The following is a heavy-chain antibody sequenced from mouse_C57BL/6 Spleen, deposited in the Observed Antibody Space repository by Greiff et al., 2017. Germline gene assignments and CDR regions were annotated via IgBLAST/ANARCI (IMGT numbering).Heavy chain of an antibody. CDR2: IDPSDSYT. J-gene: IGHJ2*01. Sequence: VQLQQSGAELVKPGASVKLSCKASGYTFTSYWMQWVKQRPGQGLEWIGEIDPSDSYTNYNQKFKGKATLTVDTSSSTAYMQLSSLTSEDSAVYYCTSRGPGTSYYDYWGQGTTLTVSS. V-gene: IGHV1-50*01. CDR1: GYTFTSYW. CDR3: TSRGPGTSYYDY. D-gene: IGHD4-1*01.